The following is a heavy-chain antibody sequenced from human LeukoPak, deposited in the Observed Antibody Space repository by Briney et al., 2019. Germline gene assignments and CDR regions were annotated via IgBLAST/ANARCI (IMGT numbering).Heavy chain of an antibody. Sequence: VGSLRLSPAASRFTPCYYGMHWVRQAPGKGLAWGALIWYDGSIQYYADSVKGRFTISRDNTKNTLYLQMNRLRAEDTAVYYFTRPGSSGWYSPSDAFDIWGQGTMVTVSS. CDR2: IWYDGSIQ. V-gene: IGHV3-33*01. J-gene: IGHJ3*02. CDR1: RFTPCYYG. D-gene: IGHD6-19*01. CDR3: TRPGSSGWYSPSDAFDI.